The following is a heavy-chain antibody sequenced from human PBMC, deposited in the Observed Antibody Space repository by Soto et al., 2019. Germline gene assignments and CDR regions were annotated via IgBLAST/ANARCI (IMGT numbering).Heavy chain of an antibody. CDR2: INPTGGST. D-gene: IGHD1-26*01. CDR1: GYTSISYY. Sequence: ASVKVSCKASGYTSISYYMHWVRQAPGQGLAWMGMINPTGGSTSYAQKFQGRITLTRDTSTSTVYMELSSLRSEDTAVYYCARGNSGSNWPDPWGQGTLVTVSS. J-gene: IGHJ5*02. CDR3: ARGNSGSNWPDP. V-gene: IGHV1-46*01.